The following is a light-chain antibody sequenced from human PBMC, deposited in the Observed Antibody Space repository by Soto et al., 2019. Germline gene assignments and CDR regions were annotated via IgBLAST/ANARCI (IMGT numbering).Light chain of an antibody. CDR1: SSDVGGYND. CDR2: EVS. V-gene: IGLV2-8*01. Sequence: QSALTQPPSASGSPGQSVTITCTGTSSDVGGYNDVSWYQQHPGKAPKVMIYEVSKRPSGVPDRFSGSKSGNTASLTVSGLQAEDEADYYCSSYAGSNIVFGGGTEVTVL. CDR3: SSYAGSNIV. J-gene: IGLJ2*01.